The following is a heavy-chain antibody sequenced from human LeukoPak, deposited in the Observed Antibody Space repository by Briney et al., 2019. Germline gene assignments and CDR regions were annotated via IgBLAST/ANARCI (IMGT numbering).Heavy chain of an antibody. CDR1: GFTFSNYW. CDR3: AKDDRWLQFCC. Sequence: PGGSLRLSCAASGFTFSNYWMNWVRQAPGKGLEWVSGIIPSGHTTYYADSVRGRFTISRDNSRNTLYLQMNSLRAEDTAVYYCAKDDRWLQFCCWGQGTLVTVSA. D-gene: IGHD5-24*01. CDR2: IIPSGHTT. V-gene: IGHV3-23*01. J-gene: IGHJ4*02.